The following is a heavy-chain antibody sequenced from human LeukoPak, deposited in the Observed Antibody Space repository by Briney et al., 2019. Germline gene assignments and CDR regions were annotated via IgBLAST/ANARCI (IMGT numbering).Heavy chain of an antibody. CDR2: ISWNSGSI. D-gene: IGHD5-18*01. V-gene: IGHV3-9*01. CDR1: GFTFDDYA. CDR3: AKDTTGFSYSYGPRNFDY. Sequence: GGSLRLSCAASGFTFDDYAMHWVRQAPGKGLEWVSGISWNSGSIGYADSVEGRFTISRDNAKNSLYLQMNSLRAEDTALYYCAKDTTGFSYSYGPRNFDYWGQGTLVTVSS. J-gene: IGHJ4*02.